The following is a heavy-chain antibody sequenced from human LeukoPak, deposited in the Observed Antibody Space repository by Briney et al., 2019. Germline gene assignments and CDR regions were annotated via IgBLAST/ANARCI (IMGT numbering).Heavy chain of an antibody. CDR3: AKDRFYYDSSGIDAFDI. V-gene: IGHV3-23*01. D-gene: IGHD3-22*01. Sequence: PRGSLRLSCAASGFTFSSYAMSWVRQAPGKGLEWVSAISGSGGSTYYADSVKGRFTISRDNSKNTLYLQMNSLRAEDTAVYYCAKDRFYYDSSGIDAFDIWGQGTMVTVSS. CDR2: ISGSGGST. CDR1: GFTFSSYA. J-gene: IGHJ3*02.